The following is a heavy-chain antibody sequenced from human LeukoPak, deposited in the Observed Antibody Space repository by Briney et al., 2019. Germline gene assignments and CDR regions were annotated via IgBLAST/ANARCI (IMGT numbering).Heavy chain of an antibody. D-gene: IGHD2-2*01. Sequence: GSLRLSCTASGFTFGDYAMSWFRQAPGKGLEWVGFIRSKAYGGTTEYAASVKGRFTISRDDSKSIAYLQMDSLKTEDTAVYYCTRLPLDHCSSTSCPAPFDYWGQGTLVTVSS. J-gene: IGHJ4*02. CDR3: TRLPLDHCSSTSCPAPFDY. V-gene: IGHV3-49*03. CDR1: GFTFGDYA. CDR2: IRSKAYGGTT.